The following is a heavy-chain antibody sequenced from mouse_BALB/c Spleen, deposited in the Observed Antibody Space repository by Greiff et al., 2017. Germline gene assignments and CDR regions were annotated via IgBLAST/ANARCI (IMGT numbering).Heavy chain of an antibody. CDR1: GYTFTDYN. V-gene: IGHV1-18*01. Sequence: EVQGVESGPELVKPGASVKIPCKASGYTFTDYNMDWVKQSHGKSLEWIGDINPNNGGTIYNQKFKGKATLTVDKSSSTAYMELRSLTSEDTAVYYCAREAWGNYLSPYWGQGTLVTVSA. CDR3: AREAWGNYLSPY. CDR2: INPNNGGT. D-gene: IGHD2-1*01. J-gene: IGHJ3*01.